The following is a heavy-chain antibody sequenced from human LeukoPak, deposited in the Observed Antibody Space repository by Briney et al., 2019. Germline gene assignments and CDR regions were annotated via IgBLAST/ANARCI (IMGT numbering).Heavy chain of an antibody. CDR3: ARGTRGSPNYYFDY. D-gene: IGHD3-16*01. CDR2: ISPILGIA. V-gene: IGHV1-69*04. CDR1: GGTFSSYA. J-gene: IGHJ4*02. Sequence: SVKVSCKASGGTFSSYAISWVRQAPGQGLEWMGRISPILGIANYAQKFQGRVTITADKSTSTAYMELRSLRSDDTAVYYCARGTRGSPNYYFDYWGQGTLVTVSS.